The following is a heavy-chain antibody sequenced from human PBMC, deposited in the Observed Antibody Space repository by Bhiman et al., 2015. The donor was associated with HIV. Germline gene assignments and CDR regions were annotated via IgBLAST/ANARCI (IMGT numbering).Heavy chain of an antibody. V-gene: IGHV3-30*03. CDR2: ISYDGSNK. Sequence: QVLLVESGGGVVQPGRSLRLSCAASGFIFSNYGMHWVRQAPGKGLEWVAVISYDGSNKYYADSVRGRFTISRDNSKNTLYLEMNSLRAEDTAVYYCASPEVDIVAIFDYWGQGTLVTVSS. CDR3: ASPEVDIVAIFDY. CDR1: GFIFSNYG. J-gene: IGHJ4*02. D-gene: IGHD5-12*01.